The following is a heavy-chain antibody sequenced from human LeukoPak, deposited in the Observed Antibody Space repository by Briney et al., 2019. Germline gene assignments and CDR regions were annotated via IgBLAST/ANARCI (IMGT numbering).Heavy chain of an antibody. J-gene: IGHJ4*02. CDR2: VSAGAKT. CDR1: GFTFSSYA. Sequence: GGSLRLSCAASGFTFSSYAMSWIRQAPGKGLEWVSIVSAGAKTYYSDSVKGRFTISRDNSKNTLYLLMNSLRTEDTAVHYCAKIGGWSLDYWGQETLVTVSS. V-gene: IGHV3-23*01. CDR3: AKIGGWSLDY. D-gene: IGHD6-19*01.